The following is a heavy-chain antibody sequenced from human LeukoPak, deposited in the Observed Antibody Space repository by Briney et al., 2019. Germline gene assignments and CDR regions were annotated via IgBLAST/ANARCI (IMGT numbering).Heavy chain of an antibody. V-gene: IGHV3-23*01. D-gene: IGHD3-22*01. J-gene: IGHJ5*02. CDR1: EFTFSSYG. Sequence: SGGSLRLSCAASEFTFSSYGMNWVRQAPGKGLEWVSAISGSGGSTYYADSVKGRFTISRDNSKNTLYLQMNSLRAEDTAVYYCARDLGQYYDTSDNWFDPWGQGTLVTVSS. CDR2: ISGSGGST. CDR3: ARDLGQYYDTSDNWFDP.